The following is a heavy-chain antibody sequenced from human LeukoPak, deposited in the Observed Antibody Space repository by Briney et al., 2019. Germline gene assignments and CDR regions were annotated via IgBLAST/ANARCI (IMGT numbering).Heavy chain of an antibody. CDR2: IYYSGST. V-gene: IGHV4-39*01. J-gene: IGHJ4*02. CDR3: ARWAVVTPVQAIDY. D-gene: IGHD4-23*01. Sequence: PSETLSLTCTVSGGSISSSSYYWGWIRQPPGKGLEWIGSIYYSGSTYYNPSLKSRVTISVDTSKNQFSLKLSSVTAADTAVYYWARWAVVTPVQAIDYWGQGTLVTVSS. CDR1: GGSISSSSYY.